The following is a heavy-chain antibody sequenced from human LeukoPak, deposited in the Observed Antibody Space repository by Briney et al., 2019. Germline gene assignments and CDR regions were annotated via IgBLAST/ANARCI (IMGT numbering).Heavy chain of an antibody. CDR2: IYYSGST. D-gene: IGHD3-10*01. J-gene: IGHJ4*02. Sequence: SETLSLTCTVSGGSISSYYWSWIRQPPGKGLEWIGYIYYSGSTNYNPSLKSRVTISVDTSKNQFSLKLSSVTAADTAVYYCARDSSSPYGSGIDYWGQGTLVAVSS. V-gene: IGHV4-59*01. CDR1: GGSISSYY. CDR3: ARDSSSPYGSGIDY.